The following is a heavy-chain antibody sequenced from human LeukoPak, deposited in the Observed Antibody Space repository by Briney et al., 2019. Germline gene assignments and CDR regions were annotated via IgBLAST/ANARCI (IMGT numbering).Heavy chain of an antibody. CDR2: TNGNNDNP. Sequence: ASVKVSCKASGYTLRNFGSSWVREAPGQGLEWMGWTNGNNDNPNYGQKFQGRLTVTTDSSTNTAYKELRNLRSDHTAVYYCARDGTSTDDYGGQGTLVTVSS. CDR1: GYTLRNFG. V-gene: IGHV1-18*01. CDR3: ARDGTSTDDY. J-gene: IGHJ4*02. D-gene: IGHD2-2*01.